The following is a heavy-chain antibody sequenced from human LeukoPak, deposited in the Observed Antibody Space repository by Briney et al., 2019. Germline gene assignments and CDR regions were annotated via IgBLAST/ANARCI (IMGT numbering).Heavy chain of an antibody. Sequence: SETLSLTCTLSACSISTYYWSWIRQPPGKGLEWIVYIYHSGSTNYNPSLKSRVTISVDTSNNQFSLKLSSVTAADTAVYYCARGGSSASQIGYWGQGALVTVSS. D-gene: IGHD2-15*01. CDR3: ARGGSSASQIGY. CDR2: IYHSGST. CDR1: ACSISTYY. V-gene: IGHV4-59*01. J-gene: IGHJ4*02.